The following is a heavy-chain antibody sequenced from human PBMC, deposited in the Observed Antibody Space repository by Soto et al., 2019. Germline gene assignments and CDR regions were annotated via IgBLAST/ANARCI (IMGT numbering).Heavy chain of an antibody. D-gene: IGHD4-17*01. CDR1: GYTFTGYS. CDR3: ARPSGSYGDYAWSLKY. V-gene: IGHV1-18*01. CDR2: ISAYNGNT. J-gene: IGHJ4*02. Sequence: QVQLVQSGAEVKKPGASVKVSCKASGYTFTGYSVGWVRQAPGQGLEWMGWISAYNGNTKYAQKFQDRLTMTTDASTSTAYMELRSLRSDDTAVYYCARPSGSYGDYAWSLKYWGQGTLVTVSS.